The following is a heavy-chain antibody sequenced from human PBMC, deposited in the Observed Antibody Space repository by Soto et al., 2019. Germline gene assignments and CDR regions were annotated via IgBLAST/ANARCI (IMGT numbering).Heavy chain of an antibody. Sequence: SETLSLTCTVSGGSISSGDYYWSWIRQPPGKGLEWIGYIYYSGSTYYNPSLKSRVTISVDTSKNQFSLKLSSVTAADTAVYYCARVRGYDILTGYYMVIDNKGCDPWGQGTLVTVSS. CDR3: ARVRGYDILTGYYMVIDNKGCDP. CDR1: GGSISSGDYY. CDR2: IYYSGST. D-gene: IGHD3-9*01. J-gene: IGHJ5*02. V-gene: IGHV4-30-4*01.